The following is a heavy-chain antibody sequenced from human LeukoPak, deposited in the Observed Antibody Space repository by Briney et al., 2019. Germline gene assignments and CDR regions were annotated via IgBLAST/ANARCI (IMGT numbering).Heavy chain of an antibody. CDR3: ASNTGSDSSGYAY. Sequence: ASVKVSCKASGYTFSSYGITWVRQAPGQGLEWMGWISVYNGDTNYEQKLQGRLTMTTETSTSTAYMELRSLRSDDTAVYYCASNTGSDSSGYAYWGQGTLVTVSS. D-gene: IGHD3-22*01. J-gene: IGHJ4*02. V-gene: IGHV1-18*01. CDR1: GYTFSSYG. CDR2: ISVYNGDT.